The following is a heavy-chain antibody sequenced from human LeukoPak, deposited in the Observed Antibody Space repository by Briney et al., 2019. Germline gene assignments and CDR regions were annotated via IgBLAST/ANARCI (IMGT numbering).Heavy chain of an antibody. CDR1: GFTFSNYA. CDR3: ARGVTTDY. J-gene: IGHJ4*02. D-gene: IGHD3-10*01. V-gene: IGHV3-23*01. CDR2: ISNSGGTT. Sequence: GGSLRLSCAASGFTFSNYAMSWVRQAPGKGLEWVSFISNSGGTTYYAGSVTGRFTMSRDNSKNTLYLQMNSLRAEDTAVYFCARGVTTDYWGQGTLVTVSS.